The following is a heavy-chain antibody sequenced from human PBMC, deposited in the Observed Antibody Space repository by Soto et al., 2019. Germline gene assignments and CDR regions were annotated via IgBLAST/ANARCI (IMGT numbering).Heavy chain of an antibody. Sequence: SETLSLTCSVSGYSVTSSDYYWAWIRQPPGKGLEWIGSMSYSGLTYYNPSLKSRVTLSVDTSKNQFSVRLNSVTAADTAVYYCAPLSVSLSGPYGIHVWGQGTTVTVSS. CDR3: APLSVSLSGPYGIHV. D-gene: IGHD2-15*01. J-gene: IGHJ6*02. CDR1: GYSVTSSDYY. CDR2: MSYSGLT. V-gene: IGHV4-39*01.